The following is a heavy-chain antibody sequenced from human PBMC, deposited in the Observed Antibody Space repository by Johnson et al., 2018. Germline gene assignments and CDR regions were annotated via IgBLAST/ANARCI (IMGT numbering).Heavy chain of an antibody. CDR1: GGTFSSYA. CDR2: IIPIFGTA. CDR3: ARDISVVPAASEDYYYGMDV. J-gene: IGHJ6*02. Sequence: QVQLVESGAEVKKPGSSVKVSCKASGGTFSSYAISWVRQAPGQGLEWMGGIIPIFGTANYAQKFQGRVTITADESTGTAYMELSSLRSEDTAVDYRARDISVVPAASEDYYYGMDVRGQGTTVTVSS. V-gene: IGHV1-69*01. D-gene: IGHD2-2*01.